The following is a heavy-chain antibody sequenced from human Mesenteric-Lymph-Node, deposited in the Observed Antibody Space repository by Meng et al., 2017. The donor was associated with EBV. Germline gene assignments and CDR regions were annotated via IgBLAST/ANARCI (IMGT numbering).Heavy chain of an antibody. CDR1: GGSVSSTSYY. J-gene: IGHJ5*02. V-gene: IGHV4-61*01. CDR3: ARENPARGNWFDP. CDR2: VYYSGST. D-gene: IGHD3-10*01. Sequence: QGERQGAGPGLVKPSSALLPPCAVSGGSVSSTSYYWCWIRQPPGKRLEWIGYVYYSGSTNYNPSLKSRVTISVDTSKNQFSLNLYSVTAADTAVYYCARENPARGNWFDPWGQGALVTVSS.